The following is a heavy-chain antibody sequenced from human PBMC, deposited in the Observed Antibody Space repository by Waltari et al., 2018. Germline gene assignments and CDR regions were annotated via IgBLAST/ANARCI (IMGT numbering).Heavy chain of an antibody. Sequence: QVQLQESGPGLVKPSETLSLPCTVSGGSISSHYWSWIRQPPGKGLEWIGYIYYSGSTNYNPSLKSRVTISVDTSKNQFSLKLSSVTAADTAVYYCAREYYYFDYWGQGTLVTVSS. V-gene: IGHV4-59*11. D-gene: IGHD3-10*01. J-gene: IGHJ4*02. CDR3: AREYYYFDY. CDR1: GGSISSHY. CDR2: IYYSGST.